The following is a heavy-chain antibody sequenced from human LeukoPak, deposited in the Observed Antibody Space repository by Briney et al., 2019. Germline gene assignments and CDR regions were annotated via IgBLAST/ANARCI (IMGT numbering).Heavy chain of an antibody. Sequence: ASXKXXXKASXXTFTSSAMQXVRQARGQRLEGXGWIVVGSGKTNYAQKFQERVTITRDMSTRTDYMELSSLRSEDTAVYYCAAAPTRITIFGVDYDAFDIWGQGTMVTVSS. CDR2: IVVGSGKT. CDR3: AAAPTRITIFGVDYDAFDI. J-gene: IGHJ3*02. CDR1: XXTFTSSA. V-gene: IGHV1-58*02. D-gene: IGHD3-3*01.